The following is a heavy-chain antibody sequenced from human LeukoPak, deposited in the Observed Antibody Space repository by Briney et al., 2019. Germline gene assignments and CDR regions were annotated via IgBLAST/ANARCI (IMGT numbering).Heavy chain of an antibody. V-gene: IGHV1-2*02. J-gene: IGHJ3*02. CDR3: AREYCSGGSCTDAFDI. D-gene: IGHD2-15*01. CDR1: GYTFTAYY. Sequence: ASVKVSCKASGYTFTAYYMHWVRQAPGQGLEWMGWMNPNSGDTHYAQKLQGRVTMTRDTSVSAAYMELSRLSYDDTAVYYCAREYCSGGSCTDAFDIWGQGTMVTVSS. CDR2: MNPNSGDT.